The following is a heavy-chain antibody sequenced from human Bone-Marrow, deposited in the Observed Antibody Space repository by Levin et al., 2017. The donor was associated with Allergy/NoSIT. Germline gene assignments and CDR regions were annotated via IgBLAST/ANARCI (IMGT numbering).Heavy chain of an antibody. J-gene: IGHJ4*01. CDR2: ITETGLST. D-gene: IGHD3-10*01. V-gene: IGHV3-23*01. CDR1: GFIFSNFD. CDR3: AQEVKFGGYTYYFDY. Sequence: LSLTCAASGFIFSNFDMSWVRQAPGRGLEWVSGITETGLSTYYAKSVKGRFTISRDNSKNTLFLQMNSLRAEDTAVYYCAQEVKFGGYTYYFDYWGHGTLVTVSS.